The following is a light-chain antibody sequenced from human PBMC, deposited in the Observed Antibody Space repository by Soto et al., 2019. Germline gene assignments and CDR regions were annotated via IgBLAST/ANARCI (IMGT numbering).Light chain of an antibody. Sequence: EIVMTQSPATLSVSPGERATLFCRASQSVSSNLAWYQQKPGQAPRLLIYGASTRATGIPARFSGSGSGTEFTLPISRLQSEDFAVYYCEHYNNWPRTFGQGTKGDIK. CDR3: EHYNNWPRT. J-gene: IGKJ1*01. V-gene: IGKV3-15*01. CDR1: QSVSSN. CDR2: GAS.